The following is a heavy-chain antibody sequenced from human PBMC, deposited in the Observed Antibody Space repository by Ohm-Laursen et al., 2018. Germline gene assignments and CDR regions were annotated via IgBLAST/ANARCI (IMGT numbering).Heavy chain of an antibody. V-gene: IGHV3-9*01. Sequence: SLRLSCAASGFTFDDYAMHWVRQAPGKGLEWVSGISWNSGSIGYADSVKGRFTISRDNAKNSLYLQMNSLRAEDTALYYCAKDTASSGWYGMDYWGQGTLVTVSS. CDR1: GFTFDDYA. CDR2: ISWNSGSI. CDR3: AKDTASSGWYGMDY. J-gene: IGHJ4*02. D-gene: IGHD6-19*01.